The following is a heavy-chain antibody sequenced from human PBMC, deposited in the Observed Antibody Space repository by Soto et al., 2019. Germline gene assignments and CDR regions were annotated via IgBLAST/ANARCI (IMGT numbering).Heavy chain of an antibody. CDR1: GGSISSGGYS. D-gene: IGHD3-10*01. J-gene: IGHJ3*02. Sequence: SETLSLTCAVSGGSISSGGYSWSWIRQPPGKGLEWIGYIYHSGSTYYNPSLKSRVTISVDRSKNQFSLKLSSVTAADTAVYYCARAPRMVRGVGAFDSWGQGTMVTVSS. V-gene: IGHV4-30-2*01. CDR2: IYHSGST. CDR3: ARAPRMVRGVGAFDS.